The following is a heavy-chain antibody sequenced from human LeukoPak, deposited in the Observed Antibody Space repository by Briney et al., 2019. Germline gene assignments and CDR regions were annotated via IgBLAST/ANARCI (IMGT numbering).Heavy chain of an antibody. CDR3: ARDGPLHLYCGGDCRKDYYYYMDV. V-gene: IGHV3-33*01. CDR1: GFTFSSYG. J-gene: IGHJ6*03. Sequence: PGGSLRLSCAASGFTFSSYGMHWVRQAPGKGLEWVAVIWYDGSNKYYADSVKGRFTISRDNAKNSLYLQMNSLRAEDTAVYYCARDGPLHLYCGGDCRKDYYYYMDVWGKGTTVTVSS. D-gene: IGHD2-21*01. CDR2: IWYDGSNK.